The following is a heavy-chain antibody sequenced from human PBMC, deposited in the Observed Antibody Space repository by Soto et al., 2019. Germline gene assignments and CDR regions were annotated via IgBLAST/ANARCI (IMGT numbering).Heavy chain of an antibody. J-gene: IGHJ4*02. V-gene: IGHV3-48*02. CDR1: GFSLSHYS. Sequence: GGSLRLSCAASGFSLSHYSMNWVRQAPGKGLEWISYINSIGTSTRYADSVRGRFTISRDNGKNSLYPEMSSLRDEDTAVYYCARDSPSRVAKPDYWGQGTLVTVSS. CDR3: ARDSPSRVAKPDY. D-gene: IGHD5-12*01. CDR2: INSIGTST.